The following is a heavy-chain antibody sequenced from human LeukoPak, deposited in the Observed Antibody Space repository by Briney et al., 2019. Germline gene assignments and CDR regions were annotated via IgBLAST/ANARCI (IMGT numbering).Heavy chain of an antibody. CDR1: GYRFITYG. D-gene: IGHD3-10*01. V-gene: IGHV1-18*01. J-gene: IGHJ3*01. Sequence: ASMKVSCKASGYRFITYGLSWVCQAPGQGLEWMGCISAYNGNTNFAPKLQGRVTMTADTSTSTAYMELRSLRSDDTAVYYCARDVFEGFGERVIDAFDLWGQGTMVTVSS. CDR2: ISAYNGNT. CDR3: ARDVFEGFGERVIDAFDL.